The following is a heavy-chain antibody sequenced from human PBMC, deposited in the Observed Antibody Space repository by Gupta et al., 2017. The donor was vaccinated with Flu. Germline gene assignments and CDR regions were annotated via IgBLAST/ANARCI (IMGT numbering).Heavy chain of an antibody. V-gene: IGHV3-49*03. Sequence: EVQVVESGGGLVQPGQSVRLSCTAAGFTFRDDSMSWFRQAPGKGLEWVGFIRSNTFRGTTEYAASVRGRFIISRDDSESIAYLQMNSLKTDDTAVYYCTRDLAGYRYGHNYFDYWGQGTMVTVSS. CDR1: GFTFRDDS. D-gene: IGHD5-18*01. J-gene: IGHJ4*02. CDR2: IRSNTFRGTT. CDR3: TRDLAGYRYGHNYFDY.